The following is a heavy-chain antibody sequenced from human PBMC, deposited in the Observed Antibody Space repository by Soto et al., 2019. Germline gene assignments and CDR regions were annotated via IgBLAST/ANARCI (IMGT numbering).Heavy chain of an antibody. CDR1: GFTFSSYG. J-gene: IGHJ3*02. Sequence: QVQLVESGGGVVQPGRSLRLSCAASGFTFSSYGMHWVRQAPGKGLEWVAVISYDGSNKYYADSVKGRFTISRDNSKNTLYLQMNSLRAEDTAVYYCAKEADCSGGSCYNPGPDAFDIWGQGTMVTVSS. V-gene: IGHV3-30*18. CDR2: ISYDGSNK. D-gene: IGHD2-15*01. CDR3: AKEADCSGGSCYNPGPDAFDI.